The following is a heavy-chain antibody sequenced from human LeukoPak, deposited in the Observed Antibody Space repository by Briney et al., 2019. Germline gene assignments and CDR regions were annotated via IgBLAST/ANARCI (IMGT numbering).Heavy chain of an antibody. J-gene: IGHJ6*02. V-gene: IGHV4-39*02. CDR3: AREVVVVVAAQNYGMDV. CDR2: IYYSGST. D-gene: IGHD2-15*01. Sequence: SETLSLTCTVSGGSISGSSYYWGWIRQPPGKGLEWVGSIYYSGSTYYNPSLKSRVTISVDTSKNQFSLKLNSVTATDTAVYYCAREVVVVVAAQNYGMDVWAKGPRSPSP. CDR1: GGSISGSSYY.